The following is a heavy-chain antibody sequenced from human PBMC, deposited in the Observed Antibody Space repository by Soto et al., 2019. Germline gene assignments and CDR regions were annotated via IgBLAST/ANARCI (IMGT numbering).Heavy chain of an antibody. CDR3: ARQRRAPKYSSSRPYYSYYMDV. Sequence: SETLSLTCTVSGASISRYDWCWIRQPPGKGLQWIGYIYNTGNTGSTNYNPSLKSRATISVDTSKNQFSLKLTSVIAADTAVYYCARQRRAPKYSSSRPYYSYYMDVWGKGTTVTVSS. D-gene: IGHD6-6*01. V-gene: IGHV4-59*08. CDR2: IYNTGNTGST. J-gene: IGHJ6*03. CDR1: GASISRYD.